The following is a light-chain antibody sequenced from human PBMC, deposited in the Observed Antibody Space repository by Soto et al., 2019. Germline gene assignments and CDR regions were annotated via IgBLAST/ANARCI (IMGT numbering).Light chain of an antibody. Sequence: QSALTQPRSVSGSPGQSVTISCTETSSDVGGYNYVSWYQQHPGKAPKLMIYDVSKRPSGVPDRFSGSKSGNTASLTISGLQDEDEADYYCCSYAGSYTFYVFGTGTKVTVL. CDR1: SSDVGGYNY. CDR2: DVS. CDR3: CSYAGSYTFYV. V-gene: IGLV2-11*01. J-gene: IGLJ1*01.